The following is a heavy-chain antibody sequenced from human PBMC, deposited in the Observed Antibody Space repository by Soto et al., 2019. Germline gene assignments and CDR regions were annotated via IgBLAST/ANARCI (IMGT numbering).Heavy chain of an antibody. V-gene: IGHV3-30*18. D-gene: IGHD3-10*01. Sequence: QVQLVESGGGVVQPGRSLRVSCAASGFTFSIYAMHWVRHAPGTGLEWVAVISYDGTKTYYADSVKGRFTISRDNSKNTVYLQKNSLRDEDTAVYYCAKNRGTRRPWLIAPFDYWGQGTVVTLSP. J-gene: IGHJ4*02. CDR3: AKNRGTRRPWLIAPFDY. CDR1: GFTFSIYA. CDR2: ISYDGTKT.